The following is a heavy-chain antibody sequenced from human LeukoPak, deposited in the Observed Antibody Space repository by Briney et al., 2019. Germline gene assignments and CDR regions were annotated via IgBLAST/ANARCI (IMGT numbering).Heavy chain of an antibody. CDR2: IYSSGST. D-gene: IGHD2-15*01. Sequence: PSETLSLTCSVSGGSISSYYWSWIRQPPGKGLEWIGYIYSSGSTNYNPSLKSRVTMSVDTSKNQFSLKLSSVTAADTAVYYCARQYCSGGSCYRAGGDWFDPWGQGTLVTVSS. J-gene: IGHJ5*02. CDR3: ARQYCSGGSCYRAGGDWFDP. V-gene: IGHV4-59*08. CDR1: GGSISSYY.